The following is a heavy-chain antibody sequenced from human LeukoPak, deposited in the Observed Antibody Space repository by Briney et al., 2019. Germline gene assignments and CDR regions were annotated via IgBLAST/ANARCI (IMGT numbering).Heavy chain of an antibody. CDR1: GGSLSGHY. Sequence: SETLSLTCTVSGGSLSGHYWSWIRQPPGKRLEWIRYVSYTGRTKSSPSLQSRVTISIDTSKSQCSLKLTSVTSADTAVYSCARLLDNDISGDPDTFDVWGQGTTVIVSS. D-gene: IGHD3-22*01. J-gene: IGHJ3*01. CDR2: VSYTGRT. V-gene: IGHV4-59*11. CDR3: ARLLDNDISGDPDTFDV.